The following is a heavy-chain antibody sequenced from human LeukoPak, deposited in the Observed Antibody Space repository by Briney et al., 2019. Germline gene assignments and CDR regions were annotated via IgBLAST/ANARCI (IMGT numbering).Heavy chain of an antibody. CDR3: AKGKTYGAFDI. D-gene: IGHD3-10*01. Sequence: GGYLRLYCAASGFTFSSYAMSWVRQAPGKGLEWVSAISGSGGSTYYADSVKGRFTISRDNSKNTLYLQMNSPRAEDTAVYYCAKGKTYGAFDIWGQGTMVTVSS. CDR2: ISGSGGST. V-gene: IGHV3-23*01. J-gene: IGHJ3*02. CDR1: GFTFSSYA.